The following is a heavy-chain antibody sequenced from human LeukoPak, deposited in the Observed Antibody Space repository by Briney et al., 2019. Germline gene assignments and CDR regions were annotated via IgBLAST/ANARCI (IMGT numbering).Heavy chain of an antibody. CDR1: GFTFRNYA. CDR2: ITGSGDNT. CDR3: GKDLRGYIYGTFDY. Sequence: GGSLRLSCTASGFTFRNYAMIWVRQAPGKRLEWVSSITGSGDNTYYADSVRGRFTISRDNTKSTLYLQMNSLGAEDTAVYYCGKDLRGYIYGTFDYWGQGTLVTVSS. J-gene: IGHJ4*02. V-gene: IGHV3-23*01. D-gene: IGHD5-18*01.